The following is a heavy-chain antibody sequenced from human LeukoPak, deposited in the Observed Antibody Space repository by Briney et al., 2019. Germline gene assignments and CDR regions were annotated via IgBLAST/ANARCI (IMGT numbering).Heavy chain of an antibody. CDR2: INPNSGGT. V-gene: IGHV1-2*02. CDR1: GYTFTGYY. J-gene: IGHJ6*03. D-gene: IGHD2-2*01. Sequence: ASVKVSCKASGYTFTGYYMHWVQQAPGQGLEWMGWINPNSGGTNYAQKFQGRVTMTRDTSISTAYMELSRLRSDDTAVYYCARADALGYCSSTSCPYYYYYMDVWGKGTTVTISS. CDR3: ARADALGYCSSTSCPYYYYYMDV.